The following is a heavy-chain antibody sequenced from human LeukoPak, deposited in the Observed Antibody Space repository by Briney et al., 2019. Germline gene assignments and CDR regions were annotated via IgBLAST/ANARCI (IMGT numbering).Heavy chain of an antibody. CDR3: ARGRIGTYAGSWLLDY. CDR1: GFTFSSYS. CDR2: IGSAGDT. J-gene: IGHJ4*02. D-gene: IGHD1-1*01. Sequence: GGSLRLSCAASGFTFSSYSMNWVRQATGKGLEWVSRIGSAGDTYYAGSVKGRFSLSRDNAKSSLFLQMNSLRAGDTAVYYCARGRIGTYAGSWLLDYWGQGTLVTVSS. V-gene: IGHV3-13*04.